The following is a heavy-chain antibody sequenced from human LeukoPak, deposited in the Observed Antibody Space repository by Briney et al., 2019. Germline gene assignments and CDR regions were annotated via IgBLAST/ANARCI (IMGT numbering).Heavy chain of an antibody. J-gene: IGHJ5*02. V-gene: IGHV1-18*04. CDR2: ISAYNGNT. D-gene: IGHD2-2*01. CDR1: GYTFTSYG. Sequence: ASVKVSCKASGYTFTSYGISWVRQAPGPGLEWMGWISAYNGNTNYAQQLQGRVTMTTDTSTSTAYMELRSLRSDDTAVYYCARVRGYCSSTSCYGENWFDPWGQGTLVTVSS. CDR3: ARVRGYCSSTSCYGENWFDP.